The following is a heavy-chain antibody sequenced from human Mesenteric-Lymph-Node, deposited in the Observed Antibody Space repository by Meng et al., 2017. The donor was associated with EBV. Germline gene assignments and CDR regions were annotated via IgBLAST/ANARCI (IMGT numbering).Heavy chain of an antibody. CDR3: VRYGNLFLDS. CDR2: ISYDGTTK. V-gene: IGHV3-30-3*01. D-gene: IGHD1-7*01. Sequence: QVQRVGAGGRVVQSGTSCRLSCAGSGFGFRDYAFNWVRQAPGKGVEWVAVISYDGTTKYYADSVKGRFTISRDNSQDTLFLQMDSLTTEDTALYYCVRYGNLFLDSWGQGTLVTVSS. J-gene: IGHJ4*02. CDR1: GFGFRDYA.